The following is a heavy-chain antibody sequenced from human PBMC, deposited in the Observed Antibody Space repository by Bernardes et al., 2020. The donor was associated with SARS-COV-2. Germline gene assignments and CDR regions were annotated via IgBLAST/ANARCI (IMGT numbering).Heavy chain of an antibody. D-gene: IGHD4-4*01. CDR2: LHTGNGNT. V-gene: IGHV1-3*04. J-gene: IGHJ4*02. Sequence: ASVKVSCMASGYSFTTYSMHWVRQAPGQSLEWMGWLHTGNGNTRYSQNLQGRVTFTRDIFASTAYMELSSLRSEDSAVYYCARRANDYNNYEVFDYWGQGTLVIVSS. CDR1: GYSFTTYS. CDR3: ARRANDYNNYEVFDY.